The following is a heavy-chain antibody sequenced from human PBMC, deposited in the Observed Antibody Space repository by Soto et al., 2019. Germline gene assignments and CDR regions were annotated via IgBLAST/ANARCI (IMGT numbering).Heavy chain of an antibody. D-gene: IGHD6-13*01. J-gene: IGHJ6*02. Sequence: QLQLVESGGGVVQPGRSLRLSCAASGFSFSLYAIHWVRQAPGKGLEWVAFISYDGSSQYYADSLKGRFTISRDNSKNTVYLQMHSLRAADTSVYYCVRELTAASTDIYYHGLDVWGQGTTVTVSS. V-gene: IGHV3-30-3*01. CDR3: VRELTAASTDIYYHGLDV. CDR1: GFSFSLYA. CDR2: ISYDGSSQ.